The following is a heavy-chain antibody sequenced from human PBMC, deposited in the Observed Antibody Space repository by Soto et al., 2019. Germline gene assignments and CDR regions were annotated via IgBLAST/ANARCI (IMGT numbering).Heavy chain of an antibody. J-gene: IGHJ6*02. D-gene: IGHD6-19*01. CDR1: GYTFTSYD. Sequence: QVQLVQSGAEVKKPGASVKVSCKASGYTFTSYDINWVRQATGQGLEWMGWMNPNSGNTGYAQKFQGRVTMTRNTSISTAYMELSSLRSEDTAVYYCAGDHSSGWYGPYYYYGMDVWGQGTTVTVSS. CDR2: MNPNSGNT. CDR3: AGDHSSGWYGPYYYYGMDV. V-gene: IGHV1-8*01.